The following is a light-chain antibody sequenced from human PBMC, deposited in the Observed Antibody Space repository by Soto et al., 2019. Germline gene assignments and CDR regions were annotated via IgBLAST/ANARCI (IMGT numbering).Light chain of an antibody. CDR2: DVT. J-gene: IGLJ2*01. Sequence: QSALTQPASVSGSPGQSITISCTGTSSDIDANNYVSWYQQHPGKAPKLMIYDVTNRPSGVSNRFSGSKSGNTASLTVSGLQAEDEADYYCSSYTTSSTLFGGGTKLTVL. CDR1: SSDIDANNY. V-gene: IGLV2-14*03. CDR3: SSYTTSSTL.